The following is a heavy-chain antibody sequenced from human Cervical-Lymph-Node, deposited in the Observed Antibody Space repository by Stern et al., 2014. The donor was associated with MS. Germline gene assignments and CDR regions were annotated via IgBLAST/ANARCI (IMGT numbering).Heavy chain of an antibody. CDR3: ARDQRGITIFGVVTDYYYLGMDV. J-gene: IGHJ6*02. V-gene: IGHV1-2*02. CDR2: INPKTGGT. CDR1: GYIFTGYY. Sequence: VQLEESGAEVKKPGASVKVSCKTSGYIFTGYYIHWVRQAPGQGLEWMAWINPKTGGTKYAQKFQVRVTMSRDTSISTAYVELSSLTSDDTAVYYCARDQRGITIFGVVTDYYYLGMDVWGQGTTVTVSS. D-gene: IGHD3-3*01.